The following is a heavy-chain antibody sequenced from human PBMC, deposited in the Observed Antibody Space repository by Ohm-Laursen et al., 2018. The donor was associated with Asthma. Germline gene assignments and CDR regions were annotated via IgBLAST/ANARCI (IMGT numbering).Heavy chain of an antibody. V-gene: IGHV3-30*18. J-gene: IGHJ4*02. CDR3: AKDVEYSSSSFDY. D-gene: IGHD6-6*01. Sequence: SLRLSCSASGFTFSSYGMHWVHQAPGKGLEWVAVISYDGSNKYYADSVKGRFTISRDNSKNTLYLQMNSLRAEDTAVYYCAKDVEYSSSSFDYWGQGTLVTVSS. CDR1: GFTFSSYG. CDR2: ISYDGSNK.